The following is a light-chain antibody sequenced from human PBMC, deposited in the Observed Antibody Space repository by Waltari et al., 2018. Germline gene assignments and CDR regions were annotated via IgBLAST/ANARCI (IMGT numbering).Light chain of an antibody. CDR3: ASWDDSLSVVV. CDR1: SSNIGSNY. Sequence: QSALTQPPSASGTPGQRVTISCSGTSSNIGSNYVYWYLLLPGTAPKLLIYNNNQWASGVTDRFSGSKSGTSASLAISGLRSEDEADYYCASWDDSLSVVVFGGGTKLTVV. J-gene: IGLJ2*01. CDR2: NNN. V-gene: IGLV1-47*01.